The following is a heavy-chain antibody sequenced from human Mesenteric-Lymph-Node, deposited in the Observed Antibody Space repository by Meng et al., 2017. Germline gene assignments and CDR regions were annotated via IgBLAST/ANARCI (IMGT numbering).Heavy chain of an antibody. V-gene: IGHV4-4*02. Sequence: QLQESRSGLVKPSEPLPLTCAVSGGSISSINWWTWVRQPPGKGLEWIGEIYHSGSTNYNPSLKSRVTISVDKSKNQFSLKLSSVTAADTAVYYCARVAAAGNEWFDPWGQGTLVTVSS. CDR2: IYHSGST. CDR3: ARVAAAGNEWFDP. CDR1: GGSISSINW. J-gene: IGHJ5*02. D-gene: IGHD6-13*01.